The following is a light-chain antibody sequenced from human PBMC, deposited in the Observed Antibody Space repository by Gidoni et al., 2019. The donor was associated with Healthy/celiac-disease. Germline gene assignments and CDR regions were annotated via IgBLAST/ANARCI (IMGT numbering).Light chain of an antibody. V-gene: IGLV1-40*01. CDR1: SSNIGAGYD. J-gene: IGLJ3*02. CDR2: GNS. Sequence: ALTQPPSVSGAPGQTVTISCTGSSSNIGAGYDVHWYQQLPGTAPKLLIYGNSNRPSGVPDRFSGSKSGTSASLAITGLQAEDEADYYCQSYDSSLSAWVFGGGTKLTVL. CDR3: QSYDSSLSAWV.